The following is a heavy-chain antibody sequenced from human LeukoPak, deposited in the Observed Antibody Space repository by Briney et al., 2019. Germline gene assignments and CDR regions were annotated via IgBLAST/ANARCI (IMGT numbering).Heavy chain of an antibody. CDR1: GFTFSTYS. Sequence: GGSLRLSCAASGFTFSTYSMNWVRQAPGKGLEWASSISSSSTYIHYADSVKGRFTISRDDAKNSLYLQMNSLRAEDTAVYYCARDHEQVVQLDAFDIWGQGTMVTVSS. D-gene: IGHD1-1*01. J-gene: IGHJ3*02. CDR2: ISSSSTYI. V-gene: IGHV3-21*01. CDR3: ARDHEQVVQLDAFDI.